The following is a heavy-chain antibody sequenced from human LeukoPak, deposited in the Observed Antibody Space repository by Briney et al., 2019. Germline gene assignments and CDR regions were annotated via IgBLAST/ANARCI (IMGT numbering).Heavy chain of an antibody. J-gene: IGHJ3*02. V-gene: IGHV3-7*01. Sequence: GGSLRLSCAASGLTFSSYWMSWVRQAPGKGLEWVANIKQDGSEKYYVDSVKGRFTISRDNAKNSLYLQMNSLRAEDTAVYYCARVVKEIWGQGTMVTVSS. D-gene: IGHD2-21*01. CDR1: GLTFSSYW. CDR2: IKQDGSEK. CDR3: ARVVKEI.